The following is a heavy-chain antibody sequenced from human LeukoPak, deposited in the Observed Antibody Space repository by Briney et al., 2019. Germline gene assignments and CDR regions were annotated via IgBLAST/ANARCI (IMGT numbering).Heavy chain of an antibody. CDR3: ARGPVYYGSVSYYNWYDL. CDR1: GYTFTGYY. V-gene: IGHV1-2*02. Sequence: GASVKVSCKASGYTFTGYYMHWVRQAPRQGLEWMGWINPNSRGTNYAQKFQGRVTRTRDTSISTAYMELSRLRSDDTAVYYCARGPVYYGSVSYYNWYDLWGQGTLVTVSS. CDR2: INPNSRGT. D-gene: IGHD3-10*01. J-gene: IGHJ5*02.